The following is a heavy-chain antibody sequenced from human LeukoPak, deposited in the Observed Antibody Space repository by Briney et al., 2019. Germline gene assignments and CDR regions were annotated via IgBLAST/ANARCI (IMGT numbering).Heavy chain of an antibody. V-gene: IGHV4-34*01. J-gene: IGHJ5*02. Sequence: SETLSLTCAVYGGSFSGYYWSWIRQPPGKGLEWIGEINHSGSTNYNPSLKSRVTISVDTSKNQFSLKLSSVTAADTAVYYCARNAARRGTNWFDPWGQGTLVTVSS. CDR1: GGSFSGYY. CDR3: ARNAARRGTNWFDP. D-gene: IGHD6-6*01. CDR2: INHSGST.